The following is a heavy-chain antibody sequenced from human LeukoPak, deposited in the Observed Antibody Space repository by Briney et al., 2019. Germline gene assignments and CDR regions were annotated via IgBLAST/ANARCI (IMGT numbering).Heavy chain of an antibody. Sequence: GGSLRLSCAASGFTFSSYWMHWVRQAPGKGLVWVSRINSDGSSTSYADSVKGLFTISRDNAKNTLYLQMNSLRAEDTAVYYCASRGSGALFDPWGQGTLVTVSS. V-gene: IGHV3-74*01. CDR3: ASRGSGALFDP. CDR1: GFTFSSYW. D-gene: IGHD2-15*01. J-gene: IGHJ5*02. CDR2: INSDGSST.